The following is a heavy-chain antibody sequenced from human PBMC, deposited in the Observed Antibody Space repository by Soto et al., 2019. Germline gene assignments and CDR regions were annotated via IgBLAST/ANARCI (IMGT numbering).Heavy chain of an antibody. CDR1: GGTFSRYP. V-gene: IGHV1-69*13. Sequence: GASVKVSCKASGGTFSRYPIAWVRQAPGHGLEWMGQIIPIFGTISHAQNFQGRITITADESTSTAYMELSSLRSDDTAVYYCATESSGGSYGMDVWGQGTTVTVSS. D-gene: IGHD2-15*01. CDR2: IIPIFGTI. J-gene: IGHJ6*02. CDR3: ATESSGGSYGMDV.